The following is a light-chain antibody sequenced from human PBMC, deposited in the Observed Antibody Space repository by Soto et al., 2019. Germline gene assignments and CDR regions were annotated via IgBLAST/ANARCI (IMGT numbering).Light chain of an antibody. CDR3: QQYYCTPPDT. CDR1: QSVLYSSNNKNY. CDR2: WAS. Sequence: DIVMTQSPDSLAVSLGERATTNCKSSQSVLYSSNNKNYLAWYQQKPGQPPKLLIYWASTRESGVPDRFSGSGSGTDSTLTISSLQAEDVADDYCQQYYCTPPDTFGPGTKVDIK. V-gene: IGKV4-1*01. J-gene: IGKJ3*01.